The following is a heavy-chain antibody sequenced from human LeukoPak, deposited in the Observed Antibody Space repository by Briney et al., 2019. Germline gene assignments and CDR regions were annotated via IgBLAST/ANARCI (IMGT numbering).Heavy chain of an antibody. D-gene: IGHD4-23*01. CDR3: ARGDGGNSGVDY. CDR1: GYSISSGYY. J-gene: IGHJ4*02. CDR2: IYHSGST. V-gene: IGHV4-38-2*02. Sequence: SETLSLTCTVSGYSISSGYYWGWIRQPPGKGLEWIGSIYHSGSTYYNPSLKSRVTMSVDTSKNQFSLKLSSVTAADTAVYYCARGDGGNSGVDYWGQGTLVTVSS.